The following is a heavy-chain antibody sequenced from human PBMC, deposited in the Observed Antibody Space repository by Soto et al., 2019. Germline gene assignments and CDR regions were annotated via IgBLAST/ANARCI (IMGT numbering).Heavy chain of an antibody. D-gene: IGHD6-13*01. CDR1: GFTFDDYA. Sequence: CAASGFTFDDYAMHWVRQVPGKGLEWVSGINWNSGSIGYADSVKGRFAISRDNAKNSLHLQMNSLRAEDTAFYYCVKDESINWYSGHFRHWGQGTLVTVSS. J-gene: IGHJ1*01. CDR2: INWNSGSI. V-gene: IGHV3-9*01. CDR3: VKDESINWYSGHFRH.